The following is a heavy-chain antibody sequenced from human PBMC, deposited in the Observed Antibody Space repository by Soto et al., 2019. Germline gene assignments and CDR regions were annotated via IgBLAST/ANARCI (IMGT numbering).Heavy chain of an antibody. V-gene: IGHV4-34*01. CDR2: INHSGST. CDR3: ARVLTRASLPSGPDY. Sequence: PSETLSLTCAVYGGSFSGYYWSWIRQPPGKGLEWIGEINHSGSTNYNPSLKSRVTISVDTSKNQFSLKLSSVTAADTAVYSCARVLTRASLPSGPDYWGKGTLGAV. CDR1: GGSFSGYY. D-gene: IGHD6-6*01. J-gene: IGHJ4*02.